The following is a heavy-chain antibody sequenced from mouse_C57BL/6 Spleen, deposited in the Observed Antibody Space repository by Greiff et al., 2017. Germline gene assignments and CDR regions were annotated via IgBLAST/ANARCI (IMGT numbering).Heavy chain of an antibody. CDR1: GYTFTSYW. J-gene: IGHJ3*01. CDR2: IYPGSGST. Sequence: QLKQPGAELVKPGASVKMSCKASGYTFTSYWITWVKQRPGQGLEWIGDIYPGSGSTNYNEKFKSKATLTVDTSSSTAYMQRSSLTSEDSAVYYCARGGDYVAYWGQGTLVTVSA. CDR3: ARGGDYVAY. V-gene: IGHV1-55*01. D-gene: IGHD2-4*01.